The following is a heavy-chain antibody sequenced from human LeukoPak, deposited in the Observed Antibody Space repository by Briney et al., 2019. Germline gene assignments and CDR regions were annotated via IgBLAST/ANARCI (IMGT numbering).Heavy chain of an antibody. CDR3: ARRYCTGGSSYDFQQ. J-gene: IGHJ1*01. CDR1: GGSIKSSSYY. V-gene: IGHV4-39*01. D-gene: IGHD2-15*01. CDR2: IDNRGST. Sequence: SETLSLTCTVSGGSIKSSSYYWGWIRQPPGKGLEWIGSIDNRGSTYHNPSLKSRVTISVDTSKNQFSLKLSSVTAADTAVYYCARRYCTGGSSYDFQQWGQGTLVTVSS.